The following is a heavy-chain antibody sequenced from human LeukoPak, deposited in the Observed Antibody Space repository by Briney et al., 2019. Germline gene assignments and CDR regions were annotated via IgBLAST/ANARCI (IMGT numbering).Heavy chain of an antibody. CDR1: GGSISSYY. V-gene: IGHV4-4*07. Sequence: PSEALSLTCTVSGGSISSYYWSWIRQPAGKGLEWIGRIYTSGSTNYNPSLKSRVTMSVDTSKNQFSLKLSSVTAADTAVYYCARGVYCSSTSCPNYYYYMDVWGKRTTVTVSS. CDR3: ARGVYCSSTSCPNYYYYMDV. J-gene: IGHJ6*03. CDR2: IYTSGST. D-gene: IGHD2-2*01.